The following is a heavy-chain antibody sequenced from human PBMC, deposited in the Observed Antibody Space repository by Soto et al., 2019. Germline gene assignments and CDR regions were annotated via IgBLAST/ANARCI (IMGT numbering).Heavy chain of an antibody. J-gene: IGHJ6*02. D-gene: IGHD3-3*01. Sequence: ASVKVSCKASGGTFSSYAISWLRQAPGQGLEWMGGIIPIFGTANYAQKFQGRVTITADKSTSTAYMELSSPRSEDTAVYYCARNDRTIFGVVIAAYYYGMDVWGQGTTVTVSS. CDR2: IIPIFGTA. CDR3: ARNDRTIFGVVIAAYYYGMDV. V-gene: IGHV1-69*06. CDR1: GGTFSSYA.